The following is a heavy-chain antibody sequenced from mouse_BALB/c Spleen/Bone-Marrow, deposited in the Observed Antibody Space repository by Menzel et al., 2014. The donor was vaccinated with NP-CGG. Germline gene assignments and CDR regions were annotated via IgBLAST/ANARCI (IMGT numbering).Heavy chain of an antibody. CDR2: IYPGDDDT. Sequence: VQLQESGAELVRPGSSVKFSCKASGYAFSRSWMNWVKQRPGQGLEWIGQIYPGDDDTNYSGKFKGRATLTADKSSGTAYMQLSSLTSEDAAVYFCAGSTPLAYWGQGTLVTVSA. CDR3: AGSTPLAY. V-gene: IGHV1-80*01. CDR1: GYAFSRSW. D-gene: IGHD1-1*01. J-gene: IGHJ3*01.